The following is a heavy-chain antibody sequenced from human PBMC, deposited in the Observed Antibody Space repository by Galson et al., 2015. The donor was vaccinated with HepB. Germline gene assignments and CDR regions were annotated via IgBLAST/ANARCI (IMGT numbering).Heavy chain of an antibody. CDR2: TYYRSKWYN. D-gene: IGHD3-3*01. J-gene: IGHJ3*02. CDR3: ARRGSGVVDNAFDI. Sequence: CAISGDSVSSNSVVWNWIRQSPSRGLEWLGRTYYRSKWYNEYAVSVKSRITINPDTSKNQFSLQLNSVTPEDTAVYYCARRGSGVVDNAFDIWGQGPMVTVSS. CDR1: GDSVSSNSVV. V-gene: IGHV6-1*01.